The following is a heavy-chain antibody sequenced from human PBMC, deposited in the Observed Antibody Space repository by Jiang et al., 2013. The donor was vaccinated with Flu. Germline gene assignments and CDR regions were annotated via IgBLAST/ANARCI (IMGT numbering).Heavy chain of an antibody. D-gene: IGHD3-22*01. J-gene: IGHJ4*02. CDR2: IWYDGSNK. CDR1: GFTFSSYG. Sequence: QLVESGGGVVQPGRSLRLSCAASGFTFSSYGMHWVRQAPGKGLEWVAVIWYDGSNKYYADSVKGRFTISRDNSKNTLYLQMNSLRAEDTAVYYCATAPYSSGYYPIDYWGQGTLVTVSS. V-gene: IGHV3-33*08. CDR3: ATAPYSSGYYPIDY.